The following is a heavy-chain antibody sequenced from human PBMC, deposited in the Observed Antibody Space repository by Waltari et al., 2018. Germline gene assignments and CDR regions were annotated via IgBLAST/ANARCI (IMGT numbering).Heavy chain of an antibody. Sequence: EVQLLESGGGLVQPGGSLRLSCAASGFTFSSYAMSWVRQAPGKGLEWVSAISGSGGSTYYADSVKGRFTISRDNSKNTLYLQMNSLRAEDTAVYYCAKTKHYYDSSGYYPNYFDYWGQGTLVTVSS. CDR1: GFTFSSYA. J-gene: IGHJ4*02. CDR2: ISGSGGST. CDR3: AKTKHYYDSSGYYPNYFDY. V-gene: IGHV3-23*01. D-gene: IGHD3-22*01.